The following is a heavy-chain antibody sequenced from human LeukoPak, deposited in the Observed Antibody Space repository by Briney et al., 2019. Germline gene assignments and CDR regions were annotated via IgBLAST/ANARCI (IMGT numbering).Heavy chain of an antibody. Sequence: SETLSLTCTVSGGATSSSNYYWAWIRQPPGKGLEWIGSIFYSGTTHYNPSLKSRVTISVDTSKNQFSLKLTSVTAADTAAYYCARLSNYGGHSGDGYWGQGTLVTVSS. V-gene: IGHV4-39*01. D-gene: IGHD4-23*01. CDR3: ARLSNYGGHSGDGY. CDR1: GGATSSSNYY. CDR2: IFYSGTT. J-gene: IGHJ4*02.